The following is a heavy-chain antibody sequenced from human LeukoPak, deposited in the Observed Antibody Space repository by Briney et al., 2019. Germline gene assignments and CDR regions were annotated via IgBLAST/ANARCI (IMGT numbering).Heavy chain of an antibody. CDR3: ARPDKYCGGDCYSNAFDI. CDR2: IYHSGST. Sequence: SETLSLTCAVSGYSISSGYYWSWIRQPPGKGLEWIGSIYHSGSTYYNPSLKSRVTISVDTSKNQFSLKLSSVTAADTAVYYCARPDKYCGGDCYSNAFDIWGQGTMVTVSS. CDR1: GYSISSGYY. J-gene: IGHJ3*02. V-gene: IGHV4-38-2*01. D-gene: IGHD2-21*01.